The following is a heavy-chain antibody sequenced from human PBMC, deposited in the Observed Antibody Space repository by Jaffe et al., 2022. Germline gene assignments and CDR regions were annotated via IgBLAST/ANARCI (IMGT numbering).Heavy chain of an antibody. D-gene: IGHD2-8*01. V-gene: IGHV3-23*01. CDR1: GFTFDSYA. CDR3: VKESMVSANSPDY. J-gene: IGHJ4*02. Sequence: EVQLLESGGGLVQPGGSLRLSCAASGFTFDSYAMSWVRQAPGKGLEWVSAISGGGDYTYFADSVKGRFTISRDNSKSTLYLQMNSLRVEDTAIYFCVKESMVSANSPDYWGQGTLVTVSS. CDR2: ISGGGDYT.